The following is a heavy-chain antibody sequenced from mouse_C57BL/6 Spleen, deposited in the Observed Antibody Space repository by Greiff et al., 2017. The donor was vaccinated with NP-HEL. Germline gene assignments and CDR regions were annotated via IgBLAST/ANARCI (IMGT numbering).Heavy chain of an antibody. CDR1: GFTFSDYG. CDR2: ISSGSSTI. Sequence: EVKLMESGGGLVKPGGSLKLSCAASGFTFSDYGMHWVRQAPEKGLEWVAYISSGSSTIYYADTVKGRFTISRDNAKNTLFLQMTSLRSEDTAMYYCARDYYGSSYLFAYWGQGTLVTVSA. CDR3: ARDYYGSSYLFAY. J-gene: IGHJ3*01. V-gene: IGHV5-17*01. D-gene: IGHD1-1*01.